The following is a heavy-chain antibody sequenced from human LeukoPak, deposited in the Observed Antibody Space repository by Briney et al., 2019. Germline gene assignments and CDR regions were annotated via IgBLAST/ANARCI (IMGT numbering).Heavy chain of an antibody. CDR3: ARQGSITMIVVVNYYFDY. J-gene: IGHJ4*02. D-gene: IGHD3-22*01. V-gene: IGHV4-39*01. CDR2: IYYSGST. CDR1: GGSISSSSYY. Sequence: SETLSLTCTVSGGSISSSSYYWGWIRQPPGKGLEWIGSIYYSGSTYYNPSLKSRVTISVDTSKNQFSLKLSSVTAADTAVYYCARQGSITMIVVVNYYFDYWGQGTLATVSS.